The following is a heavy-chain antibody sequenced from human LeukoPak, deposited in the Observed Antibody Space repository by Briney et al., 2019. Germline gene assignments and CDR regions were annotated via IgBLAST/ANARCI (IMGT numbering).Heavy chain of an antibody. CDR2: ISGYNGNT. CDR1: NYTFTTYG. CDR3: ARDSAGYPNWFDP. V-gene: IGHV1-18*01. J-gene: IGHJ5*02. D-gene: IGHD6-13*01. Sequence: GASVKVSCKATNYTFTTYGITWVRQPPGQGLEWVGWISGYNGNTNYAHKLQGRVTMTTDTSTTTAYMELRSLTYDDTAVYYCARDSAGYPNWFDPWGQGTLVTVSS.